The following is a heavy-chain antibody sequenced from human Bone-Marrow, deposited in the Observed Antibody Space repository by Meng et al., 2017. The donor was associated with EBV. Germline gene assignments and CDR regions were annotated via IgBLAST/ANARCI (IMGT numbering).Heavy chain of an antibody. D-gene: IGHD5-12*01. CDR2: ISSSGSTI. CDR3: ARDGRYSGSPVDY. CDR1: GFSFSDYY. V-gene: IGHV3-11*01. J-gene: IGHJ4*02. Sequence: VDVGESGGGLVKPGGSLGLSFAAAGFSFSDYYMSWIRQAPGKGLEWVSYISSSGSTIYYADSVKGRFTISRDNAKNSLYLQMNSLRAEDTAVYYCARDGRYSGSPVDYWGQGTLVTVSS.